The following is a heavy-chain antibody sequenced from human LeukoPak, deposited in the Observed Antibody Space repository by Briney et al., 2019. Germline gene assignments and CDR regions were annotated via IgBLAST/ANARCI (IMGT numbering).Heavy chain of an antibody. J-gene: IGHJ4*02. Sequence: GGSLRLSCAASGFTFSSFWMTWVRQAPGKGLEWVSAISGSGGSTYHADSVKGRFTISRDNSKNTVYLQMNSLRAEDTAVYYCAKNDGHVDYWGQGTLVTVPS. V-gene: IGHV3-23*01. CDR2: ISGSGGST. CDR3: AKNDGHVDY. CDR1: GFTFSSFW. D-gene: IGHD3-16*01.